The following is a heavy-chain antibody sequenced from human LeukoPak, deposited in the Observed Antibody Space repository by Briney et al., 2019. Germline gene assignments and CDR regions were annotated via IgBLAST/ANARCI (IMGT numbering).Heavy chain of an antibody. J-gene: IGHJ4*02. Sequence: GGTLRLSCAASGFIHSSYSMSWVSQAPGKGLEWVSTISSSACTTYYADSVKGRLTISRDNSKHTLFLQMNSQRAEHTPLYYCAKRLGDPRAFDYWGQGTLVTVSS. V-gene: IGHV3-23*01. CDR2: ISSSACTT. CDR1: GFIHSSYS. CDR3: AKRLGDPRAFDY. D-gene: IGHD2-21*02.